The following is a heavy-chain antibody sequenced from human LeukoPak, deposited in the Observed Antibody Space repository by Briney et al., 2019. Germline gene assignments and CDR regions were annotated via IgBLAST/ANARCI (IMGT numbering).Heavy chain of an antibody. Sequence: GGCPKLSCAASGFTFSRYAMHWVRQAPGKGLEWVAAISSDGSNTDYADSVKGRFNISRDNFKRTLYLQMNDLRDEDTTVYYCAGGMKYYYYSMGVWGKGTTVTVSS. CDR2: ISSDGSNT. D-gene: IGHD6-13*01. CDR3: AGGMKYYYYSMGV. J-gene: IGHJ6*04. CDR1: GFTFSRYA. V-gene: IGHV3-30-3*01.